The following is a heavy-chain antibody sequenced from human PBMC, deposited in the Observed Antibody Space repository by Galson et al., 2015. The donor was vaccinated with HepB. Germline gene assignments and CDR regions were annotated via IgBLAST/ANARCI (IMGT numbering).Heavy chain of an antibody. J-gene: IGHJ3*02. V-gene: IGHV1-69*13. CDR1: GGTFSSYA. D-gene: IGHD3-22*01. CDR3: ARDPTYYYDSSGPRTYAFDI. Sequence: SVKVSCKASGGTFSSYAISWVRQAPGQGLEWMGGIIPIFGTANYAQKFQGRVTITADESTSTAYMELSSLRSEDTAVYYCARDPTYYYDSSGPRTYAFDIWGQGTMVTVSS. CDR2: IIPIFGTA.